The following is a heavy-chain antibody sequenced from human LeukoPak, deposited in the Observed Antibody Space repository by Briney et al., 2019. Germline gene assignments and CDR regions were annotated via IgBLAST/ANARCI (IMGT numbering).Heavy chain of an antibody. J-gene: IGHJ4*02. CDR2: ISATSSTK. CDR1: GFTLSSYE. CDR3: AREASYGYAFDY. Sequence: GGSLRLSCAASGFTLSSYEMHWVRQAPGKGLEWISYISATSSTKFYADSVKGRFTISRDNAKNSLYLQMSSLTAEDTAVYYCAREASYGYAFDYWGQGTLVTVSS. V-gene: IGHV3-48*03. D-gene: IGHD5-12*01.